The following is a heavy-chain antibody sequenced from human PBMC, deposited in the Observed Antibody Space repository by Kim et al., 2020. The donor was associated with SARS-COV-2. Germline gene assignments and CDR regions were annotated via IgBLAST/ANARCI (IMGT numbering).Heavy chain of an antibody. CDR1: GGSFSGYY. J-gene: IGHJ5*02. CDR2: INHSGST. Sequence: SETLSLTCAVYGGSFSGYYWSWIRQPPGKGLEWIGEINHSGSTNYNPSLKSRVTISVDTSKNQFSLKLSSVTAADTAVYYCARAFPGYSSSKNWFDPWGQGTLVTVSS. V-gene: IGHV4-34*01. D-gene: IGHD6-13*01. CDR3: ARAFPGYSSSKNWFDP.